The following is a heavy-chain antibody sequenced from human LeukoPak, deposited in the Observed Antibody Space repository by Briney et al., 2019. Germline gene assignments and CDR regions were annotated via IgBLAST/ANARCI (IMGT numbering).Heavy chain of an antibody. CDR2: IYYSGST. CDR3: ARHSTYYYDSSGY. J-gene: IGHJ4*02. D-gene: IGHD3-22*01. V-gene: IGHV4-39*01. CDR1: GGSISSSSYY. Sequence: SETLSLTCTVSGGSISSSSYYWGWIRQPPGKGLEWIGSIYYSGSTYYNPSLKSRVTISVDTSKNQFSLKLSSVTAADTAVYYCARHSTYYYDSSGYWGQGTLVTVSS.